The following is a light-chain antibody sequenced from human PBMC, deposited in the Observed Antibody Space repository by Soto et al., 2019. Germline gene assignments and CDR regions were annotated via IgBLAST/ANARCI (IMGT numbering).Light chain of an antibody. J-gene: IGLJ2*01. Sequence: QSALTQPASVSGSPGQSITISCTATISDVGDYNYVSWYQLHPGKAPKLMIYDVNNRPSGVSNRFSGSKSGNTASLTISGLQAEDEADYYCSSYTSSNTLVFGGGTKLTVL. CDR3: SSYTSSNTLV. V-gene: IGLV2-14*03. CDR2: DVN. CDR1: ISDVGDYNY.